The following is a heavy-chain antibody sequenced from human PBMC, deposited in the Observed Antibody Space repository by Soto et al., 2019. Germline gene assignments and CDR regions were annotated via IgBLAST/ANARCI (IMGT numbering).Heavy chain of an antibody. D-gene: IGHD4-17*01. Sequence: WGSLRLSCAASGSPDVNNYIRCVRQAPGKGLEWVSVIYASDATYYSDSVKGRFTLSRDISKNTLYLEMTSLRVEDTAVYYCTRGGTLTPGAYWGQGTLVTVSS. V-gene: IGHV3-53*01. J-gene: IGHJ4*02. CDR2: IYASDAT. CDR1: GSPDVNNY. CDR3: TRGGTLTPGAY.